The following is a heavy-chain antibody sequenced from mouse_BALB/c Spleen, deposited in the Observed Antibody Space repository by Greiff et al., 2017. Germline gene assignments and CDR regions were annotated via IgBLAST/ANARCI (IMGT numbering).Heavy chain of an antibody. D-gene: IGHD2-4*01. CDR2: ISSGGSYT. J-gene: IGHJ3*01. V-gene: IGHV5-9-3*01. CDR3: ARHDYDVGLFAY. Sequence: EVKLVESGGGLVKPGGSLKLSCAASGFTFSSYAMSWVRQTPEKRLEWVATISSGGSYTYYPDSVKGRFTISRDNAKNTLYLQMSSLRSEDTAMYYCARHDYDVGLFAYWGQGTLVTVSA. CDR1: GFTFSSYA.